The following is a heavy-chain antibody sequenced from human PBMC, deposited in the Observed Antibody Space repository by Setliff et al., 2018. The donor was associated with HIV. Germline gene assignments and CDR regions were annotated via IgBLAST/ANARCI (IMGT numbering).Heavy chain of an antibody. D-gene: IGHD5-12*01. J-gene: IGHJ3*02. Sequence: PLASVKVSCKPSGYSFTNHYMYWVRQAPGQGLEWMGVINPTGGSTRNTQKFQGRVAMTRDTSTSTVYMELSSLRSEDTAVYYCASAGAWQRNALDIWGQGTMVTVSS. CDR1: GYSFTNHY. CDR3: ASAGAWQRNALDI. V-gene: IGHV1-46*01. CDR2: INPTGGST.